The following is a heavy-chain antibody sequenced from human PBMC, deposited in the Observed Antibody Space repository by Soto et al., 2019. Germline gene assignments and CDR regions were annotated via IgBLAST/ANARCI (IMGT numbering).Heavy chain of an antibody. D-gene: IGHD2-2*01. Sequence: RRLSCAASGFTFSSYAMHWVRQAPGKGLEWVAVISYDGSNKYYADSVKGRFTISRDNSKNTLYLQMNSLRAEDTAVYYCARDRGGDIVVVPAAIYYYGMDVWGQGTTVTVSS. V-gene: IGHV3-30-3*01. CDR1: GFTFSSYA. J-gene: IGHJ6*02. CDR2: ISYDGSNK. CDR3: ARDRGGDIVVVPAAIYYYGMDV.